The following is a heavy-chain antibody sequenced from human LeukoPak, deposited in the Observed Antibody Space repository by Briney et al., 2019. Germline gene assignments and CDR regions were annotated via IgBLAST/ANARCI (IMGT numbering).Heavy chain of an antibody. D-gene: IGHD6-25*01. CDR2: INPNTGGT. CDR3: ATAAARILEAGLYYYYYMDV. J-gene: IGHJ6*03. CDR1: GYTFTDYY. Sequence: GASVKVSCKASGYTFTDYYVHWVRQAPGQGLEWMGWINPNTGGTNYAQKFQGRVTMTRDTSINTAYMELSSLRSEDTAVYYCATAAARILEAGLYYYYYMDVWGKGTTVTVSS. V-gene: IGHV1-2*02.